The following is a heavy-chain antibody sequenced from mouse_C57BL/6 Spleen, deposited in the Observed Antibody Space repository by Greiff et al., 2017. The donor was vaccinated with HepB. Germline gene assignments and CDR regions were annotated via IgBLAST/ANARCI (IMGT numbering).Heavy chain of an antibody. CDR3: ARGDYYGSRDYFDY. V-gene: IGHV1-72*01. Sequence: QVQLQQPGAELVKPGASVKLCKASGYTFTSYWMHWVKQRPGRGLEWIGRIDPNSGGTKYNEKFKSKATLTVDKPSSTAYMQLSSLTSEDSAVYYCARGDYYGSRDYFDYWGQGTTLTVSS. CDR2: IDPNSGGT. CDR1: GYTFTSYW. J-gene: IGHJ2*01. D-gene: IGHD1-2*01.